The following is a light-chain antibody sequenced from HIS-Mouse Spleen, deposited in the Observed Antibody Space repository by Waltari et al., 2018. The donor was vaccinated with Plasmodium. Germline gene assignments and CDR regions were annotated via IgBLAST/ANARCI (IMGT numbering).Light chain of an antibody. J-gene: IGLJ1*01. V-gene: IGLV2-11*01. CDR3: CSYAGSYTFV. Sequence: QSALTQPRSVYGSPGQPVTISCTGTSSDVGGYNYVSWYQQHQSKSPKLMIYDFSKRPLGVPDRCSGSKSVNTASLTISELQAEDEADYYCCSYAGSYTFVFGTGTKVTVL. CDR2: DFS. CDR1: SSDVGGYNY.